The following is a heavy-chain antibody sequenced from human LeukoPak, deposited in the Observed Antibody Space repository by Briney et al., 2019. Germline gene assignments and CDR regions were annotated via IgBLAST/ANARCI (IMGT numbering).Heavy chain of an antibody. Sequence: PGGSLRLSCSASGFTFSSCAMHWVRQAPGKGLEYVSAISSNGGSTYYADSVKGRFTISRDNSKNTLYLQMSSLRPEDTAVYYCVKGIVVVTARAFDYWGQGTLVTVSS. CDR2: ISSNGGST. CDR3: VKGIVVVTARAFDY. D-gene: IGHD2-21*02. V-gene: IGHV3-64D*06. CDR1: GFTFSSCA. J-gene: IGHJ4*02.